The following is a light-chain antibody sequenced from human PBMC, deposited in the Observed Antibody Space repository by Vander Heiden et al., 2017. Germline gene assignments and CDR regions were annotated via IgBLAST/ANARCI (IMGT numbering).Light chain of an antibody. CDR1: QSVTSN. V-gene: IGKV3-15*01. CDR2: GAS. Sequence: EVVMTQSPATLPVSPGDRATLSCRASQSVTSNLAWYQQKPGQAPRLLVYGASTRATGIPARFSGSGSGTEFTLTISSLQSEDFAVYYCQQYDNWLYTFGQGTKLEIK. J-gene: IGKJ2*01. CDR3: QQYDNWLYT.